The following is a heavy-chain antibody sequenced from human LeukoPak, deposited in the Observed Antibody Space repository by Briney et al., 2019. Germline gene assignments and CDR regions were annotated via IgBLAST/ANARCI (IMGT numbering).Heavy chain of an antibody. CDR1: GFTFSSYW. CDR2: INQDGSEK. CDR3: AANGGPFDF. Sequence: GGSLRLSCAASGFTFSSYWMSWVRQAPGKGLEWVANINQDGSEKYYVDSVKGRFTISRDNAKNSLYLQINSLRAADTAVYYCAANGGPFDFWGQGTLVTVSS. J-gene: IGHJ4*02. V-gene: IGHV3-7*05. D-gene: IGHD4-23*01.